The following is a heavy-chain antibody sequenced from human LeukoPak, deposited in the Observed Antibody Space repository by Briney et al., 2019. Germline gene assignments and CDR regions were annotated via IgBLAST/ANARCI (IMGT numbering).Heavy chain of an antibody. V-gene: IGHV1-3*01. CDR1: GYTFTSYA. D-gene: IGHD6-13*01. J-gene: IGHJ4*02. CDR2: INAGNGST. CDR3: ASEGAAAGTGFDY. Sequence: GASVKVSCKASGYTFTSYAMHWVRRAPGQRLEWMGWINAGNGSTKYSQKFQGRVTITRDTSASTAYMELSSLRSEDTAVYYCASEGAAAGTGFDYWGQGTLVTASS.